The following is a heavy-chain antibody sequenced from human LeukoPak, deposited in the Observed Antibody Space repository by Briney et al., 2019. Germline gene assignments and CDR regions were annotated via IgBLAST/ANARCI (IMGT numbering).Heavy chain of an antibody. CDR1: GVSLDDCA. Sequence: PGGSLRLSCVASGVSLDDCAMHWVRQVPGKGLEWVSLISGDGGDTYYADSVKGRFTISRDNSRNSLYLQMNSLRTEDTAFYYCAKDRLPGGIAVAGTDDGMDVWGQGTTVTVSS. CDR2: ISGDGGDT. D-gene: IGHD6-19*01. J-gene: IGHJ6*02. V-gene: IGHV3-43*02. CDR3: AKDRLPGGIAVAGTDDGMDV.